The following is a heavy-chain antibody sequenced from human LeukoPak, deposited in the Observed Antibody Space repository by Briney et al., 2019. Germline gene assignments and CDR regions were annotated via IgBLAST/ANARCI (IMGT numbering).Heavy chain of an antibody. J-gene: IGHJ5*02. CDR3: AREGYYYDSSGYWST. CDR1: GVTLSSYA. CDR2: IKQDGSEK. Sequence: PGGSLRLSCAASGVTLSSYAMSWARQAPGKGLEWVANIKQDGSEKYYVDSVKGRFTISRDNAKNSLYLQMNSLRAEDTAVYYCAREGYYYDSSGYWSTWGQGTLVTVSS. V-gene: IGHV3-7*03. D-gene: IGHD3-22*01.